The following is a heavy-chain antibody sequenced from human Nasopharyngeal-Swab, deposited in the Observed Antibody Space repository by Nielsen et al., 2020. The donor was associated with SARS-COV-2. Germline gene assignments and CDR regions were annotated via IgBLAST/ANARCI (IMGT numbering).Heavy chain of an antibody. J-gene: IGHJ5*02. Sequence: GGSLRLSCAASGFTFSSYSMNWVRQPPGKGLEWVSYISSSSSTIYYADSVKARFTISRDNAKNSLYLQMNSLRDEDTAVYYCARGGYYDNWFDPWGQGTLVTVSS. CDR1: GFTFSSYS. CDR3: ARGGYYDNWFDP. CDR2: ISSSSSTI. D-gene: IGHD3-22*01. V-gene: IGHV3-48*02.